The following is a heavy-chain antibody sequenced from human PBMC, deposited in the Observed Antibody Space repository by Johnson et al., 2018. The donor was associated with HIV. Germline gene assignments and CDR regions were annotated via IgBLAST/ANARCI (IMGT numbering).Heavy chain of an antibody. CDR3: ARDPFTPAGSDAFDI. CDR1: GFTVSYNY. D-gene: IGHD2-15*01. CDR2: IYSDIDT. Sequence: EQLVESGGGLVQPGGSLRLSCAASGFTVSYNYMNWVRQAPGKGLEWVSIIYSDIDTYYADSVKGRFTISRDNSKNTLYLQMNSLRAEDTAVYYCARDPFTPAGSDAFDIWGQGTMVTVSS. V-gene: IGHV3-66*01. J-gene: IGHJ3*02.